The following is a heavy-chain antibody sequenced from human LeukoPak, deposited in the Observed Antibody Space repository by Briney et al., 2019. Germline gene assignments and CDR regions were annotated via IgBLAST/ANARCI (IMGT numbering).Heavy chain of an antibody. Sequence: ASVKVSCKASGYTFTSYGISWVRQAPGQGLEWMGWISAYNGNTNYAQKLQGRVTMTTDTSTSTAYMELRSLRSDDTAVYYCARVYYGSGSYYNAYHYYGMDVWGQGTTVTVSS. D-gene: IGHD3-10*01. CDR3: ARVYYGSGSYYNAYHYYGMDV. CDR1: GYTFTSYG. CDR2: ISAYNGNT. J-gene: IGHJ6*02. V-gene: IGHV1-18*01.